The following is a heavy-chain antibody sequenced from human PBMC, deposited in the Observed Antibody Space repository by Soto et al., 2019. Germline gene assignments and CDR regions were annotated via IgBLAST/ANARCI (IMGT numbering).Heavy chain of an antibody. CDR1: GFTFSSYG. Sequence: GGSLRLSCAASGFTFSSYGMHWVRQAPGKGLEWVAVISYDGSNKYYADSVKGRFTISRDNSKNTLYLQMNSLRAEDTAAYYCAKIPGKDTAMVTGALDLWGQGTMVTVSS. J-gene: IGHJ3*01. V-gene: IGHV3-30*18. CDR3: AKIPGKDTAMVTGALDL. D-gene: IGHD5-18*01. CDR2: ISYDGSNK.